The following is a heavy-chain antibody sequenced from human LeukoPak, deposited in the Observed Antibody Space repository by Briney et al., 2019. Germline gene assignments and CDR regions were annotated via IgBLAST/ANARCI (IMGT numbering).Heavy chain of an antibody. CDR3: ARHFRGGYDFWSGYYTGYNWFDP. CDR1: GYTFTNYH. D-gene: IGHD3-3*01. V-gene: IGHV1-18*01. J-gene: IGHJ5*02. CDR2: ISAYNGNT. Sequence: ASVKVSCKASGYTFTNYHIAWVRQAPGQGLEWMGWISAYNGNTNYAQKLQGRVTMTTDTSTSTAYMELRSLRSDDTAVYYCARHFRGGYDFWSGYYTGYNWFDPWGQGTLVTVSS.